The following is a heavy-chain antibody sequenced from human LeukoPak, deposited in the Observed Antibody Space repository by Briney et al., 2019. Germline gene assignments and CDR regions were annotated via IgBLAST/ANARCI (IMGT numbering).Heavy chain of an antibody. D-gene: IGHD4-11*01. CDR1: EYIFTDYY. CDR3: AKSPDYSSPLLGFDY. V-gene: IGHV1-2*02. J-gene: IGHJ4*02. Sequence: ASVTVSFKASEYIFTDYYIHWVRQAPGQGLEWLGWINPNSGGTNYAPKFQDRFTITVDKAISTIYFELSRLTSDDTAIFYCAKSPDYSSPLLGFDYWGQGTLVTVSS. CDR2: INPNSGGT.